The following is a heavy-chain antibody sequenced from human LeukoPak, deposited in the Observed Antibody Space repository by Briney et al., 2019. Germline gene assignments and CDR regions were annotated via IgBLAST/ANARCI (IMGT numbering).Heavy chain of an antibody. V-gene: IGHV1-46*01. CDR3: ARDAGGYSGKYGVDV. J-gene: IGHJ6*02. CDR1: GYTFTSYY. D-gene: IGHD5-12*01. Sequence: ASVKVSCKASGYTFTSYYMHWVRQAPGQGLEWMGIINPSGGSTSYAQKFQGRVTMTRDTSTSTVYMELSSLRSEDTAVYYCARDAGGYSGKYGVDVWGQGTTVTVSS. CDR2: INPSGGST.